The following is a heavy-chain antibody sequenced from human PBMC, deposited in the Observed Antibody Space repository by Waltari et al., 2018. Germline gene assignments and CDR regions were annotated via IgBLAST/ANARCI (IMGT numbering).Heavy chain of an antibody. Sequence: EGQLVESGVGLVQPGGSLRLSCEASGFVFSNYWIHWVREARGNGLEGGAKIKKEGSGKNYADSVKGRFTVSRDNAKNSAYLQMNSLRAEETAVYYCYGSGYWGQGTPVTVSS. CDR1: GFVFSNYW. J-gene: IGHJ4*02. D-gene: IGHD2-2*03. V-gene: IGHV3-7*01. CDR2: IKKEGSGK. CDR3: YGSGY.